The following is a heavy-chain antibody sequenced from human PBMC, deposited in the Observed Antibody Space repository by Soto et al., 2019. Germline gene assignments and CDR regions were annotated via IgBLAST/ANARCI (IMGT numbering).Heavy chain of an antibody. J-gene: IGHJ4*02. CDR1: GFTFSSYA. D-gene: IGHD3-22*01. Sequence: GGSLRLSCAASGFTFSSYAMSWVRQAPGKGLEWVSSISGSGGSTYYADSVKGRFTISRDNSKNTLYLQMNSLRAEDTAVYYCALYYYGRGGYYFPFDYWGQGTLVTVSS. V-gene: IGHV3-23*01. CDR2: ISGSGGST. CDR3: ALYYYGRGGYYFPFDY.